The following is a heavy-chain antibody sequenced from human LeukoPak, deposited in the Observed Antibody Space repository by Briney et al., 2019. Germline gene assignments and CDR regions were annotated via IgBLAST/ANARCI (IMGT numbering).Heavy chain of an antibody. J-gene: IGHJ4*02. CDR2: IYSGGST. V-gene: IGHV3-53*04. CDR1: AFTVSSNC. Sequence: GGSLRLSCAASAFTVSSNCMGWVRQAPGKGLEWVSVIYSGGSTYYADSVKGRFTISRHNSKNTLYLQMNSLRAEDTAVYYCARWAPYYADYWGQGTLVTVSS. CDR3: ARWAPYYADY.